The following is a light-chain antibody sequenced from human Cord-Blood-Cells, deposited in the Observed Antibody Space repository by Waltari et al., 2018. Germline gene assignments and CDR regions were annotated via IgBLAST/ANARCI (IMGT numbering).Light chain of an antibody. Sequence: QTVVTQEPSLTVSPGGTVTLTCASSTGAVTSGYYPNWCQQKPGQAPRALIYSTSNKHPWTPARFSGSLLGGKPALTLSGGQPEDEAEYYCLLYYGGAQVFGGGTKLTVL. CDR3: LLYYGGAQV. V-gene: IGLV7-43*01. CDR2: STS. J-gene: IGLJ2*01. CDR1: TGAVTSGYY.